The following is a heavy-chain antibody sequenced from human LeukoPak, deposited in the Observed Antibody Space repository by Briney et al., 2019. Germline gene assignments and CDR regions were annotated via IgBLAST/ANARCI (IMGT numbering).Heavy chain of an antibody. Sequence: PGGSLRLSCAASGFTLTTYWMRWVRQAPGKGLVWVSRLKSDGSSTSYADSVKGRFTISRDNAKNTLYLQMNSLRAEDTAVYYCARDVAPLDWLDVRGQGTTVTVSS. V-gene: IGHV3-74*01. J-gene: IGHJ6*02. D-gene: IGHD3-9*01. CDR2: LKSDGSST. CDR1: GFTLTTYW. CDR3: ARDVAPLDWLDV.